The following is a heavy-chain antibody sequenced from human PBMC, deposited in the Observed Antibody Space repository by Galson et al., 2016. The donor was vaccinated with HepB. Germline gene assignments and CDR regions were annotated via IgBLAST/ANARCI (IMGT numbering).Heavy chain of an antibody. CDR1: GGSISSYY. Sequence: SETLSLTCTVSGGSISSYYWSWIRQPPGKGLEWIGYIYYIGSTNYNPSLKSRVTISVDTSKNQFSLKLSSVTAADTAVYYCARNYYDSSGYDDAFEIWGQGTMVTVSP. D-gene: IGHD3-22*01. CDR2: IYYIGST. CDR3: ARNYYDSSGYDDAFEI. J-gene: IGHJ3*02. V-gene: IGHV4-59*01.